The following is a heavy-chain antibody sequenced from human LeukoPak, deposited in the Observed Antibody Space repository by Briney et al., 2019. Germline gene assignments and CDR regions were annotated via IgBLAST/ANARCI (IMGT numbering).Heavy chain of an antibody. V-gene: IGHV4-39*07. D-gene: IGHD2-15*01. CDR1: GGSISSSSYY. CDR2: IYYSGST. CDR3: ARVWRTWVVAPDFNWFDP. Sequence: PSETLSLTCTVSGGSISSSSYYWGWIRQPPGKGLEWIGSIYYSGSTYYNPSLKSRVTISVDTSKNQFSLKLSSVTAADTAVYYCARVWRTWVVAPDFNWFDPWGQGTLVTVSS. J-gene: IGHJ5*02.